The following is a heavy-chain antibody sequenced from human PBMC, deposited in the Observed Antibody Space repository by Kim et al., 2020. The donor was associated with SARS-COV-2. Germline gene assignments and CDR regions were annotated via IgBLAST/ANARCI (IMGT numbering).Heavy chain of an antibody. CDR3: ARGVTGTGGWFDP. J-gene: IGHJ5*02. V-gene: IGHV4-39*07. D-gene: IGHD1-20*01. Sequence: PSHKGRVTIPIATSKNQFSRKLSSVTAADTAVYYCARGVTGTGGWFDPWGQGTLVTVSS.